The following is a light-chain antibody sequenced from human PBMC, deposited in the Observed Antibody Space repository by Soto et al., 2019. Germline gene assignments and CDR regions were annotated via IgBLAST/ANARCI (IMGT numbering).Light chain of an antibody. CDR1: ISDVGGYKY. CDR2: EDI. CDR3: ISYSNISTRV. V-gene: IGLV2-14*01. Sequence: QSALTQPASVSGSPGQSITISCTGTISDVGGYKYVSWYQHHPGKAPKLMIYEDINRPSGVSNRFSGSKSGNTASLTISGLQAEDEADYYCISYSNISTRVFGGGTKVTVL. J-gene: IGLJ2*01.